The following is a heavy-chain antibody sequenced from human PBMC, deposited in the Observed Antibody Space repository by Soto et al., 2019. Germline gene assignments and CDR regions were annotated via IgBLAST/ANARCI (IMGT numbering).Heavy chain of an antibody. D-gene: IGHD2-2*01. J-gene: IGHJ5*02. CDR1: GFTFSSYW. V-gene: IGHV3-7*04. Sequence: EVQLVESGGGLVQPGGSLRLSCAASGFTFSSYWMSWVRQAPGKGLEWVANIKQDGSEKYYVDSVKGRFTISRDNAKNSLYLQMNSLRAEDTAVYYCAGSVPAARGWFDPWGQGTLVTVSS. CDR3: AGSVPAARGWFDP. CDR2: IKQDGSEK.